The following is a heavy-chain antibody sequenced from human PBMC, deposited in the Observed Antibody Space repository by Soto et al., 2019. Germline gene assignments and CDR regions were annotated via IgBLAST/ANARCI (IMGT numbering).Heavy chain of an antibody. CDR3: VRGGNPYHYATSGPGTFDK. CDR1: GDSVSGGDSY. D-gene: IGHD3-22*01. Sequence: QVQLQESGPGLVKPSQNLSLTCTVSGDSVSGGDSYWSWIRQPPGKALEWIGYTSFSGYTSYTPSLKSRVTISVDMSKSQFSLRLTSVTAADTAIYYCVRGGNPYHYATSGPGTFDKWGQGTLVSVSS. V-gene: IGHV4-30-4*01. CDR2: TSFSGYT. J-gene: IGHJ4*02.